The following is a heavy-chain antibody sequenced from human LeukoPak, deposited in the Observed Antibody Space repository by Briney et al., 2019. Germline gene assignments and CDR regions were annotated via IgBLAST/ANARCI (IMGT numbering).Heavy chain of an antibody. V-gene: IGHV3-9*01. J-gene: IGHJ4*02. CDR3: AKDRSSSGWTGAFDY. Sequence: GRSLRLSCAASGFTFDDYAMHWVRQAPGKGLEWVSGISWNSGSIGYADSVKGRFTISRDNAKNSLYLQMNSLRAEDTALYYCAKDRSSSGWTGAFDYWGQGTLVTVSS. D-gene: IGHD6-19*01. CDR1: GFTFDDYA. CDR2: ISWNSGSI.